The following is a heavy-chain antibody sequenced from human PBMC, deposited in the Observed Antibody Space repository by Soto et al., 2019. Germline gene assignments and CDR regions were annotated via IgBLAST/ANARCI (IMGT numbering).Heavy chain of an antibody. J-gene: IGHJ6*02. D-gene: IGHD3-3*01. CDR3: ARVGPWIFGAGPYGMDV. CDR2: IYYSGST. V-gene: IGHV4-59*01. Sequence: SETLSLTCTVSGGSISSYYWSWIRQPPGKGLEWIGYIYYSGSTNYNPSLKSRVTISVDTSKNQFSLKLSSVTAADTAVYYCARVGPWIFGAGPYGMDVWGQGTTVTVSS. CDR1: GGSISSYY.